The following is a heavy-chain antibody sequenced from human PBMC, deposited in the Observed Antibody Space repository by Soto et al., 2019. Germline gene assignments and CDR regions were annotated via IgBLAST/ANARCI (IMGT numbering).Heavy chain of an antibody. J-gene: IGHJ6*02. CDR1: GFTFSRYG. V-gene: IGHV3-30*18. D-gene: IGHD2-2*01. Sequence: PGGSLRLSCAASGFTFSRYGMHWVRQAPGKGLEWVAGMSYDGSNIDHGDSVKGRFTISRDNFKSTLYLQMNDLRLEDTSVYYCAKEGDLVVVPTSHYYYGMEVWGQGTTVTVS. CDR3: AKEGDLVVVPTSHYYYGMEV. CDR2: MSYDGSNI.